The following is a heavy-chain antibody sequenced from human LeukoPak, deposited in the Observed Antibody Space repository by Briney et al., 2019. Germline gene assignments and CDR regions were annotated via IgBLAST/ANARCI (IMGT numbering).Heavy chain of an antibody. CDR3: AKGDSSGYSPDY. CDR1: GFTFSSYG. CDR2: ISYDGSSK. J-gene: IGHJ4*02. D-gene: IGHD3-22*01. V-gene: IGHV3-30*18. Sequence: GGSLRLSCAASGFTFSSYGMHWVRQAPGKGLEWVAVISYDGSSKYYADSVKGRFTISRDNSKNTLYLQMNSLRAEDTAVYYCAKGDSSGYSPDYWGQGTLVTVSS.